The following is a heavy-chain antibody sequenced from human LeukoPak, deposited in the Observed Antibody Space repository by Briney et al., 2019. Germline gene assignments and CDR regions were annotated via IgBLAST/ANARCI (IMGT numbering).Heavy chain of an antibody. D-gene: IGHD6-13*01. CDR1: GFTFSSYW. Sequence: GGSLRLSCAASGFTFSSYWMSWVRQAPGKGLELVANIKQDGSEKYYVDSVKGRFTISRDNAKNSLYLQMNSLRAEDTAVYYCAREGEAAAGTYYFDYWGQGTLVTVSS. CDR3: AREGEAAAGTYYFDY. J-gene: IGHJ4*02. CDR2: IKQDGSEK. V-gene: IGHV3-7*01.